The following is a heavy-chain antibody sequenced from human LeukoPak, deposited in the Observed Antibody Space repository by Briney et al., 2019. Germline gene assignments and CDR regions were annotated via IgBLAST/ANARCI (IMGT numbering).Heavy chain of an antibody. Sequence: PGGSLRLSCAASGITVSGNYMSWVRQAPGKGLESVSVVASDGTTKYADSVKGRFAISRDNSKNTLYLQMNSLRAEDTGVYYCAKATVGGYEDWGQGTLVTVSS. V-gene: IGHV3-53*01. J-gene: IGHJ4*02. CDR2: VASDGTT. CDR1: GITVSGNY. D-gene: IGHD5-12*01. CDR3: AKATVGGYED.